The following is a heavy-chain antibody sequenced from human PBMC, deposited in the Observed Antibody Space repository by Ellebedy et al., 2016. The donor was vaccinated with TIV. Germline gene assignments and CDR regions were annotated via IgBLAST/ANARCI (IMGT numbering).Heavy chain of an antibody. D-gene: IGHD6-13*01. CDR3: ARVKVAAAAYYYYYGMDV. Sequence: AASVKVSCKVSGYTLTELSMHWVRQAPGKGLEWMGGFDPEDGETIYAQKFQGRVTMTRDTSTSTVYMELSSLRSEDTAVYYCARVKVAAAAYYYYYGMDVWGQGTTVTVSS. CDR1: GYTLTELS. V-gene: IGHV1-24*01. J-gene: IGHJ6*02. CDR2: FDPEDGET.